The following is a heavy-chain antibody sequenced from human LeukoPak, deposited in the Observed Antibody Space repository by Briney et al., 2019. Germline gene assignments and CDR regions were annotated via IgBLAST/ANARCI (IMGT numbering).Heavy chain of an antibody. CDR3: ARDGVVDSSGWYVDY. D-gene: IGHD6-19*01. CDR2: ITTSGGIK. Sequence: GGSLRLSCATSGFTFSNYEMNWVRQAPGKGLEWVSYITTSGGIKSYADSVKGRFTISRDNAKNSVYLQINSPRAEDTAVYYCARDGVVDSSGWYVDYWGQGTLVTVSS. CDR1: GFTFSNYE. J-gene: IGHJ4*02. V-gene: IGHV3-48*03.